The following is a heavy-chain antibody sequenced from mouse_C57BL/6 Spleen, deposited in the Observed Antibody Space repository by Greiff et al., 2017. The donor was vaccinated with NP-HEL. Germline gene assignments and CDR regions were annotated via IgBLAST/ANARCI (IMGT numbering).Heavy chain of an antibody. CDR3: ARDGYYGDY. Sequence: ESGPGLVNPSQSLSLTCSVTGYSITSGYYWNWIRQFPGNNLEWMGYISYDGSNNYNPSLTNRISITRDTSKNQFFLKLNSGTTEDTATDYCARDGYYGDYWGQGTTLTVSS. J-gene: IGHJ2*01. CDR1: GYSITSGYY. CDR2: ISYDGSN. D-gene: IGHD2-3*01. V-gene: IGHV3-6*01.